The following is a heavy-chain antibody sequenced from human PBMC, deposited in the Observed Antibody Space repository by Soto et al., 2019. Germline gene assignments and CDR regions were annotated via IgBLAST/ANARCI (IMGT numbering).Heavy chain of an antibody. D-gene: IGHD3-9*01. CDR3: GRTLPYYDILTGYYRNYGMDV. CDR2: ISSYKGNT. V-gene: IGHV1-18*01. Sequence: AASVKVSCKASGYTFTRYGIIWVRQAPGQGLEWMGWISSYKGNTNYAQKLQGRVTMTTDTSTSTGYVELRSLRSDDTAVYYCGRTLPYYDILTGYYRNYGMDVWGQGTTVTVSS. CDR1: GYTFTRYG. J-gene: IGHJ6*02.